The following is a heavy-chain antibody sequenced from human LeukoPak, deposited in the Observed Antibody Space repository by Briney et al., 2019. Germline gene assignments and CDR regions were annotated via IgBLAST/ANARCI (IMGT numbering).Heavy chain of an antibody. CDR2: ISSSSSYI. CDR3: ASGGRWDYDILTMNY. D-gene: IGHD3-9*01. Sequence: GGSLRLSCAASGFTFSSYSMNWVRQAPGKGLEWVSSISSSSSYIYYADSVKGRFTISRDNAKNSLYLQMNSLRAEDTAVYYCASGGRWDYDILTMNYWGQGTLVTVSS. CDR1: GFTFSSYS. J-gene: IGHJ4*02. V-gene: IGHV3-21*01.